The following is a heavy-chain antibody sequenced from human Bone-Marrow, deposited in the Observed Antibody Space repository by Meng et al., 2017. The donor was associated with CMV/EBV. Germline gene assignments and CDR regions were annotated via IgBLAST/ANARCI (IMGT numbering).Heavy chain of an antibody. CDR3: TTDLGYQDAFDI. Sequence: GESLKISCAASGFTFSNAWMSWVRQAPGKGLEWVGRIKSKTDGGTTDYAAPVKGRFTISRDDSKNTLYLQMNSLKTEDTAVYYCTTDLGYQDAFDIWGQGTMVTVSS. D-gene: IGHD2-2*01. J-gene: IGHJ3*02. CDR1: GFTFSNAW. V-gene: IGHV3-15*01. CDR2: IKSKTDGGTT.